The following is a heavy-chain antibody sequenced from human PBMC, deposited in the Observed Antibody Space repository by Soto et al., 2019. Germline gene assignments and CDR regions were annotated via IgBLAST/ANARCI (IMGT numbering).Heavy chain of an antibody. CDR3: ARGRWHDFWSGYEP. CDR1: GGSFSGYY. CDR2: INHSGST. D-gene: IGHD3-3*01. V-gene: IGHV4-34*01. Sequence: QSQTLSLTCAVYGGSFSGYYWSWIRQPPGKGLEWIGEINHSGSTNYNPSLKSRVTISVDTSKNQFSLKLSSVTAADTAVYYCARGRWHDFWSGYEPWGQGTLVTVSS. J-gene: IGHJ5*01.